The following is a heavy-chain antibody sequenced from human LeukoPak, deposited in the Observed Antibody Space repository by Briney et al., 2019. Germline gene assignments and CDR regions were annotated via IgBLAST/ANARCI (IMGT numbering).Heavy chain of an antibody. V-gene: IGHV1-8*03. D-gene: IGHD1-26*01. CDR1: GYTFTSYD. J-gene: IGHJ4*02. Sequence: ASVKVSCKASGYTFTSYDINWVRQATGRGLEWMGWMNPNSGNTGYTQKFQGRVTITRNTSISTAYMELRSLRSEDTAVYYCARTQRRGGGSYSFDYWGQGTLVTVSS. CDR3: ARTQRRGGGSYSFDY. CDR2: MNPNSGNT.